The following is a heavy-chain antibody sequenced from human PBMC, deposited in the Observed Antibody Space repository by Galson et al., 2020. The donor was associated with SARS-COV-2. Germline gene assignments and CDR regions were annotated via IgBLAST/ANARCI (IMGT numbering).Heavy chain of an antibody. Sequence: ASVKVSCKASGYTFRGNYMHWVRLAPGQGLEWMGRINPNSGDTDVAQKFQGRVTMTTDTSLTTAYMELSRLTSDDTAVYYCTRGSNSSPFYHFDPWGQGTLVTVSS. J-gene: IGHJ5*02. D-gene: IGHD3-10*01. CDR3: TRGSNSSPFYHFDP. V-gene: IGHV1-2*06. CDR1: GYTFRGNY. CDR2: INPNSGDT.